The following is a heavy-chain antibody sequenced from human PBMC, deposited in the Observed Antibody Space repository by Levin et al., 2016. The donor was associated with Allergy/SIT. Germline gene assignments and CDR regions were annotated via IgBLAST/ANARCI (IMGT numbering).Heavy chain of an antibody. V-gene: IGHV1-18*01. J-gene: IGHJ2*01. Sequence: ASVKVSCKASGYTFSKYAINWVRQAPGQGLEWMGWISTYNGHTHYAQNLQGRLTLTTDTSTSTVYMEMRSLTSDDTAVYYCARGGNCGSSSCYPRYWDFDFWGRGTLVTVSS. D-gene: IGHD2-15*01. CDR1: GYTFSKYA. CDR3: ARGGNCGSSSCYPRYWDFDF. CDR2: ISTYNGHT.